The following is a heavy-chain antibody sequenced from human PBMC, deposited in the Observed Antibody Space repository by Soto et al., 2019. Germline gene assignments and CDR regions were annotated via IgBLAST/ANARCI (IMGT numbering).Heavy chain of an antibody. D-gene: IGHD3-9*01. V-gene: IGHV4-39*01. CDR3: ASNAYYDILTGYPKPFDY. J-gene: IGHJ4*02. CDR2: IYYSGST. Sequence: SETLSLTCAISSGSVSSRSFYWGWIRQAPGKGLEWMGSIYYSGSTYYNPSLKSRVTISVDTSKNQFSLKLSSVTAADTAVYYCASNAYYDILTGYPKPFDYWGQGTLVTVSS. CDR1: SGSVSSRSFY.